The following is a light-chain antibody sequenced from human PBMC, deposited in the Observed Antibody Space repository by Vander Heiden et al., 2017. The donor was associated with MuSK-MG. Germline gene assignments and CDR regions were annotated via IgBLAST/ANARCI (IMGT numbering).Light chain of an antibody. CDR3: VLYMGSGISV. CDR2: NTD. CDR1: SGSVSTTYY. V-gene: IGLV8-61*01. Sequence: QTVVTQEPSFSVSPGGTVTLTCGLSSGSVSTTYYPSWYQQTPGQPPRTLIYNTDTRSSGVPDRFSGSILGNTAALTITGAQADDESDYYCVLYMGSGISVFGGGTKLTVL. J-gene: IGLJ2*01.